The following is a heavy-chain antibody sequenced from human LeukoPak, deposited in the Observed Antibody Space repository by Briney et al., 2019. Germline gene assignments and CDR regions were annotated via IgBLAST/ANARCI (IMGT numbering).Heavy chain of an antibody. CDR3: TTDRSWGNDAFDI. Sequence: GGSLRLSCAASGFTFSNAWMSWVRQAPGKGLEWVGRIKSKTDGGTTDYAAPVKGRFTISRDDSKNTLYLQMNSLKTEDTAVYYCTTDRSWGNDAFDIWGQRTMVTVSS. CDR2: IKSKTDGGTT. V-gene: IGHV3-15*01. D-gene: IGHD7-27*01. CDR1: GFTFSNAW. J-gene: IGHJ3*02.